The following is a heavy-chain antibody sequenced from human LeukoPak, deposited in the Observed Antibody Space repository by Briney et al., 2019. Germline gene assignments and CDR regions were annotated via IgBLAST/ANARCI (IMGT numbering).Heavy chain of an antibody. Sequence: GGSLRLSCAASGFTVRNSYMSWVRQTPGKGLEWVSAISGSGGSTYYADSVKGRFTISRDNSKNTLYLQMNSLRAEDTAVYYCAREMLGSEAFDIWGQGTMVTVSS. D-gene: IGHD7-27*01. V-gene: IGHV3-23*01. CDR3: AREMLGSEAFDI. CDR1: GFTVRNSY. CDR2: ISGSGGST. J-gene: IGHJ3*02.